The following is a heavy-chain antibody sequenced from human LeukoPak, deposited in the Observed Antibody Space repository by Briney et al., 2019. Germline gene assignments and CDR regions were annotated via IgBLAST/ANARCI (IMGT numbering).Heavy chain of an antibody. CDR2: INPNSGGT. CDR3: ARLMSTATPEGP. J-gene: IGHJ5*02. Sequence: ASVKVSCKASGYTLTGYYMHWVRQAPGQGLEWMGWINPNSGGTNYAQKFQGRVTMTRDTSISTAYMELSRLRSDDTAVYYCARLMSTATPEGPWGQGTLVTVSS. D-gene: IGHD2-8*01. CDR1: GYTLTGYY. V-gene: IGHV1-2*02.